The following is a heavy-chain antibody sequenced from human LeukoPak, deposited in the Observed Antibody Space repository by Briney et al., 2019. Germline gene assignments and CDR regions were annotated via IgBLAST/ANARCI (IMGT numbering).Heavy chain of an antibody. D-gene: IGHD5-18*01. CDR2: IYTSGNT. CDR3: AREGGYSYGDAPLHFDY. V-gene: IGHV4-61*02. Sequence: PSQTLSLTCSVSGGSISSGSYYWSWIRQPAGKGLEWIGRIYTSGNTNYNPSLKSRVTISVDTSKNQFSLKLSSVTAADTAVYYCAREGGYSYGDAPLHFDYWGQGTLVTVSS. CDR1: GGSISSGSYY. J-gene: IGHJ4*02.